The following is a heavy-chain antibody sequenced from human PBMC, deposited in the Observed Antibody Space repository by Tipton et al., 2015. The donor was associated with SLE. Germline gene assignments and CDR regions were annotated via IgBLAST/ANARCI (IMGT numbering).Heavy chain of an antibody. Sequence: QLVQSGPEVKKPGASVKVSCKASGYTFTSYGISWVRQAPGQGLEWMGWISAYNGNTYYAQKFQGRVTMTTDTSTSTAYMELRSLRSDDTAIYFCARSDDYGYSAFDYWGLGTLVIVSS. CDR1: GYTFTSYG. V-gene: IGHV1-18*01. CDR2: ISAYNGNT. CDR3: ARSDDYGYSAFDY. J-gene: IGHJ4*02. D-gene: IGHD4-17*01.